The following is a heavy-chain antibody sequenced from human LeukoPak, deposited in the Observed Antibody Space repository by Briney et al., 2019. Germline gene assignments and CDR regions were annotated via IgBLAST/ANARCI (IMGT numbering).Heavy chain of an antibody. Sequence: SETLSLTCTVSGGSISSYYWSWIRQPAEKGLEWIGRIYTSGSTNYNPSLKSRVTMSVDTSKNQFSLKLSSVTAADTAVYYCARARSYGSGSNWFDPWGQGTLVTVSS. CDR3: ARARSYGSGSNWFDP. D-gene: IGHD3-10*01. CDR1: GGSISSYY. V-gene: IGHV4-4*07. CDR2: IYTSGST. J-gene: IGHJ5*02.